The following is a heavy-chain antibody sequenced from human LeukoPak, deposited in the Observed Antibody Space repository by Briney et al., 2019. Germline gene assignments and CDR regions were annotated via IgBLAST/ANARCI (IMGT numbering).Heavy chain of an antibody. V-gene: IGHV4-31*03. J-gene: IGHJ6*03. Sequence: SQTLSLTCTVSGASISSGGFYWSWIRQYPGKGLEWIGCVYDSGGTFYNPSLQSRVSISRDTSKNQFPLRVISVTAADTAVYFCTRNTGIAAVGNPSYYFYYYMDVWGKGTTVTVSS. CDR2: VYDSGGT. D-gene: IGHD6-13*01. CDR3: TRNTGIAAVGNPSYYFYYYMDV. CDR1: GASISSGGFY.